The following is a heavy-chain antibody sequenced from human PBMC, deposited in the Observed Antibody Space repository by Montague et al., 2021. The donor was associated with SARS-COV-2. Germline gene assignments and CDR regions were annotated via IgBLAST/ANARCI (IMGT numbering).Heavy chain of an antibody. Sequence: SETLSLTCTVSGFSIGSGDYWGCIRRPPGKGLEWIGSIYHSGTTYYNPSLQSRLTMSIDTSTNQFSLRLTSVTAADTAVFFCVREKAGGLRNVFDIWGQGTTGTVSS. CDR3: VREKAGGLRNVFDI. J-gene: IGHJ3*02. CDR1: GFSIGSGDY. CDR2: IYHSGTT. V-gene: IGHV4-38-2*02.